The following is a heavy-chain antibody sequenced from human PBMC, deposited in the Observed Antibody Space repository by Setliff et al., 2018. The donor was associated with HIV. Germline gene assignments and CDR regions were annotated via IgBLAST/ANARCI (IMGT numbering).Heavy chain of an antibody. CDR1: GGAVDDINW. Sequence: PSETLSLTCAVSGGAVDDINWWNWVRQSPGKGLEWIGEIYHSGTTNYNPSLKSRVTISVDKSKNQFSLKLTSVTAADTAVYYCARHASSDYVWGSYRSYNWFDPWGQGTLVTVSS. J-gene: IGHJ5*02. CDR2: IYHSGTT. CDR3: ARHASSDYVWGSYRSYNWFDP. V-gene: IGHV4-4*02. D-gene: IGHD3-16*02.